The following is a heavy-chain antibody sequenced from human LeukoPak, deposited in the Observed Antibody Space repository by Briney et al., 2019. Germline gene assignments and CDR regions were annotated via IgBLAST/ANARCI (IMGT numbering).Heavy chain of an antibody. CDR3: AKDRLPDPDAFDI. D-gene: IGHD1-14*01. CDR1: GFTFSSYA. J-gene: IGHJ3*02. CDR2: ISGSGGST. Sequence: PGGSLRLSCAASGFTFSSYAMSWVRQTPGKGLEWVSGISGSGGSTYYADSVKGRFTISRDNSKSTLYLQMNSLRAEDTAVYYCAKDRLPDPDAFDIWGQGRMVTVSS. V-gene: IGHV3-23*01.